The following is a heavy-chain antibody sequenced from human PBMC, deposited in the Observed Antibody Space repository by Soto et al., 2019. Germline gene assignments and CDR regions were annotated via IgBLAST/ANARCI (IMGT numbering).Heavy chain of an antibody. V-gene: IGHV4-31*03. Sequence: QVQLQESGPGLVKPSQTLSLTCSVSGGSISSVGYYWSWIRQHPGKGLEWIGYSYNSGSTHYNPSLKSRITMSVDTSKNQFSLKLSSVTVADTAVYFCARETVGTIDRWGQGTLVTVSS. J-gene: IGHJ5*02. CDR3: ARETVGTIDR. CDR2: SYNSGST. D-gene: IGHD5-12*01. CDR1: GGSISSVGYY.